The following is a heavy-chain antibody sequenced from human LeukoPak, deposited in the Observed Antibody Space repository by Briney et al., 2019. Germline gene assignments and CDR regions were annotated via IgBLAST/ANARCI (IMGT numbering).Heavy chain of an antibody. CDR3: VRDLTTVTTAFFVY. D-gene: IGHD4-11*01. CDR2: ISSSSRYT. Sequence: GGSLRLXCAASGFTFSSYSMNWVRQAPGRGLEWVSSISSSSRYTYYADSVKGRFTISRDNAKNSLYLQMNSLRAEDTAVYYCVRDLTTVTTAFFVYWGQGTLVTVSS. J-gene: IGHJ4*02. V-gene: IGHV3-21*01. CDR1: GFTFSSYS.